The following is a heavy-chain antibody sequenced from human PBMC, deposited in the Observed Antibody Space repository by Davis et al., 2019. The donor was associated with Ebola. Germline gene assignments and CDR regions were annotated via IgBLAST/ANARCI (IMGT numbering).Heavy chain of an antibody. V-gene: IGHV3-30*03. Sequence: GESLKISCAASGFTFSSYGMHWVRQAPGKGLEWVAVISYDGSNKYYADSVKGRFTISRDNSKNTLYLQMNSLRAEDTAVYYCARDPGQLELPGGWFDPWGQGTLVTVSS. CDR2: ISYDGSNK. CDR3: ARDPGQLELPGGWFDP. CDR1: GFTFSSYG. D-gene: IGHD1-7*01. J-gene: IGHJ5*02.